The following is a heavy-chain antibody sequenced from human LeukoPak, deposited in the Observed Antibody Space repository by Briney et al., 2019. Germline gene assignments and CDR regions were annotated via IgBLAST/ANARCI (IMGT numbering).Heavy chain of an antibody. CDR1: GFTFSTYA. D-gene: IGHD3-22*01. V-gene: IGHV3-23*01. CDR3: AKKMFDSSGATVFDC. Sequence: QPGGSLRLSCAASGFTFSTYAMIWVRQAPGKGLEWVSTISGSGWGTFYADSVRGRFTISRDNSKNTVYLQMNSLRAEDTAMYYCAKKMFDSSGATVFDCWGQGTLVTVSS. J-gene: IGHJ4*02. CDR2: ISGSGWGT.